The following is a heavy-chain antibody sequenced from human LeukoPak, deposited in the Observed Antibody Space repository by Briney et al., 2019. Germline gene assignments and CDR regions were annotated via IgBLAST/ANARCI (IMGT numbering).Heavy chain of an antibody. V-gene: IGHV3-30*04. J-gene: IGHJ5*02. CDR1: GFTCSSCA. CDR2: ISYDGSNK. CDR3: ARGPRYCSSTSCYVNWFDP. D-gene: IGHD2-2*01. Sequence: VRLRRCSRATSGFTCSSCAMHWVGEAPGKRMEWVAVISYDGSNKYYADSVKGRFTISRDNSKNTLYLQMNSLRAEDTAVYYCARGPRYCSSTSCYVNWFDPWGQGALVTVSS.